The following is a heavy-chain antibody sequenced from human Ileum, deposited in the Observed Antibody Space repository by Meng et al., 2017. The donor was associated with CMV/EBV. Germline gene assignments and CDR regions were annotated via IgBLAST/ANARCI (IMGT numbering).Heavy chain of an antibody. V-gene: IGHV1-46*01. J-gene: IGHJ4*02. CDR2: INPSGGST. Sequence: SVKVSCKASGYTFTSYYMHSVRQAPGQGLEWMGIINPSGGSTSYAQKFQGRVTMTRDTSTSTVYMELRSLRSEDTAVYYCARDGTRAFGYWGQGTLVTVSS. D-gene: IGHD3-16*01. CDR3: ARDGTRAFGY. CDR1: GYTFTSYY.